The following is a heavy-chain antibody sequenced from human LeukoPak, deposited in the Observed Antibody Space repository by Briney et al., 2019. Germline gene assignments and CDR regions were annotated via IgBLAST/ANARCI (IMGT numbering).Heavy chain of an antibody. CDR2: IDYSGST. CDR3: ARTITVIKRCFDF. V-gene: IGHV4-39*01. CDR1: GGSISSTIYY. J-gene: IGHJ4*02. Sequence: SETMSLTCSVSGGSISSTIYYWGWIRQPPGKGLEWIGSIDYSGSTYYNPSLKSRVTISVDTSKNRFSLNLSSVTAADTPVYYCARTITVIKRCFDFWGQGTLVTVSS. D-gene: IGHD3-22*01.